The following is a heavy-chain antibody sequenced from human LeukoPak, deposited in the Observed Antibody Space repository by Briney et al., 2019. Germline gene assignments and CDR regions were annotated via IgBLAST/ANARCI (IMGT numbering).Heavy chain of an antibody. Sequence: GESLKISCKGSGYRFTSYWVGWVRQMPGKGLEWMGIIYPGDSDTRYSPSFQGQVTISADKSISTAYLQWSSLKASDTAMYYCARSKGSIFGVVIQDYWGQGTLVTVSS. D-gene: IGHD3-3*01. J-gene: IGHJ4*02. CDR2: IYPGDSDT. CDR1: GYRFTSYW. V-gene: IGHV5-51*01. CDR3: ARSKGSIFGVVIQDY.